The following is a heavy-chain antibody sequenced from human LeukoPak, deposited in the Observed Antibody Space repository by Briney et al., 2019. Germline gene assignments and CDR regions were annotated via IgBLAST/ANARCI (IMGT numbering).Heavy chain of an antibody. CDR3: ARGGKGYSSSPFDY. CDR1: GGSISSSSYY. Sequence: PSETLSLTCTVSGGSISSSSYYWGWIRQPPGKGLEWIGSIYYSGSTYYNPSLKSRVTISVDTSKNQFSLKLSSVTAADTAVYYCARGGKGYSSSPFDYWGQGTLVTVSS. D-gene: IGHD6-13*01. J-gene: IGHJ4*02. V-gene: IGHV4-39*01. CDR2: IYYSGST.